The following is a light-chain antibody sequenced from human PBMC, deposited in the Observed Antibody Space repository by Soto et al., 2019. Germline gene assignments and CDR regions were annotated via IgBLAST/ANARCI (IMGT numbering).Light chain of an antibody. CDR1: SSNIGNNY. V-gene: IGLV1-51*02. CDR2: ENN. J-gene: IGLJ2*01. CDR3: GTWDSSLSAGV. Sequence: QSVLTQPPSVSAAPGQKVTISCSGSSSNIGNNYVSWYQQLPGTAPKLLIYENNKRPSGIPDQFSGSKSGTSATLGITGLQTGDEADYYCGTWDSSLSAGVFGGGTKVTVL.